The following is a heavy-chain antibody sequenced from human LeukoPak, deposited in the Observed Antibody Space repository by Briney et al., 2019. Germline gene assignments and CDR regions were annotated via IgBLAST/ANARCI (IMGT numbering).Heavy chain of an antibody. CDR3: ARGISSVYTGNWFDP. Sequence: PSETLSLTCIVSGGSINNYYWSWIRQPPGEGLEWIAYIHYSGGTNYNPSLKSRVTISVDTTKNQFSLTLTSVTAADTAVYYCARGISSVYTGNWFDPWGQGTLVTVSS. CDR1: GGSINNYY. V-gene: IGHV4-59*12. CDR2: IHYSGGT. J-gene: IGHJ5*02. D-gene: IGHD1-14*01.